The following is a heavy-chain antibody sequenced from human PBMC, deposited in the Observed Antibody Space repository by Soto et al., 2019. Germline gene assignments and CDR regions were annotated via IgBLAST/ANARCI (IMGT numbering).Heavy chain of an antibody. CDR1: GFTFSSYG. D-gene: IGHD3-3*01. J-gene: IGHJ6*02. CDR2: IWYDGSNK. Sequence: PGGSLRLSCAASGFTFSSYGMHWVRQAPGKGLEWVAVIWYDGSNKHYADSVKGRFTISRDNSKNTLYLQMNSLRAEDTAVYYCARDQSPPYYDFWSGYYSLGGMDVWGQGTTVTVSS. V-gene: IGHV3-33*01. CDR3: ARDQSPPYYDFWSGYYSLGGMDV.